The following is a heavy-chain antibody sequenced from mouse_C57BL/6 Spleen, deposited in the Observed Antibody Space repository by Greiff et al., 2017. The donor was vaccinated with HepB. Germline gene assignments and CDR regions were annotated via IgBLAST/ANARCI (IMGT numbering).Heavy chain of an antibody. J-gene: IGHJ3*01. D-gene: IGHD1-1*01. V-gene: IGHV1-64*01. Sequence: VKLQQPGAELVKPGASVKLSCKASGYTFTSYWMHWVKQRPGQGLEWIGMIHPNSGSTNYNEKFKSKATLTVDKSSSTAYMQLSSLTSEDSAVYYCARGLENYYASYWGQGTLVTVSA. CDR3: ARGLENYYASY. CDR2: IHPNSGST. CDR1: GYTFTSYW.